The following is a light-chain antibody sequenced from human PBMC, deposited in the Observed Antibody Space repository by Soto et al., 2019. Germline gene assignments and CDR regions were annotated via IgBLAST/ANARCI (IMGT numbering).Light chain of an antibody. V-gene: IGKV3-20*01. CDR2: DTS. Sequence: EIVLTQSPGTLSLSPGERATLSCRAGQSVSSSYLAWYQQKPGQAPRLLIYDTSDRATGIPDRFSASGSGTDFTLTISRLEPEDFAVYYCQHYGTSALFGPGTKVDIK. CDR1: QSVSSSY. CDR3: QHYGTSAL. J-gene: IGKJ3*01.